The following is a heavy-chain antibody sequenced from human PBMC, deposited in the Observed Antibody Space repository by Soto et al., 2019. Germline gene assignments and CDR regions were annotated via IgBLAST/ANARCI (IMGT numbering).Heavy chain of an antibody. CDR3: ARTVPYYDFWSAAFGRWFDP. CDR1: GGSISSGGYY. Sequence: SETLSLTCTVSGGSISSGGYYWSWIRQHPGKGLEWIGYIYYSGSTYYNPSLKSRVTISVDTSKNQFSLKLGSVTAADTAVYYCARTVPYYDFWSAAFGRWFDPWGQGTLVTVSS. CDR2: IYYSGST. V-gene: IGHV4-31*03. D-gene: IGHD3-3*01. J-gene: IGHJ5*02.